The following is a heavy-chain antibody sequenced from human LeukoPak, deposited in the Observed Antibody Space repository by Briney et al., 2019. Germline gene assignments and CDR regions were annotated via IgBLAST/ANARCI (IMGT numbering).Heavy chain of an antibody. CDR1: GFTFSNYW. CDR3: ARLGIPYDAFDI. D-gene: IGHD7-27*01. CDR2: IKQDGSED. Sequence: GGSLRLYCAAYGFTFSNYWMSWVRQAPGRGLEWVANIKQDGSEDSYVDSVKGRFTISRDNAKNSLYLQMNSLRAEDTAVYYCARLGIPYDAFDIWGQGTMVTVSS. V-gene: IGHV3-7*01. J-gene: IGHJ3*02.